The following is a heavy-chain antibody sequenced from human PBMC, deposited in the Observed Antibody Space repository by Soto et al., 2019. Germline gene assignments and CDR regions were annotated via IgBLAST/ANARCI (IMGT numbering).Heavy chain of an antibody. J-gene: IGHJ5*02. Sequence: GAPVKVSCKASGYTFTSYGISWVRQPPGPGLEWMGWISAFNGNTNYAQTLQGRITMTTDTSTSTAYMELRSLRSDDPPVYYCARDPIAAAGGEYDWFDLWGQGSLVTVHS. CDR3: ARDPIAAAGGEYDWFDL. D-gene: IGHD6-13*01. V-gene: IGHV1-18*01. CDR1: GYTFTSYG. CDR2: ISAFNGNT.